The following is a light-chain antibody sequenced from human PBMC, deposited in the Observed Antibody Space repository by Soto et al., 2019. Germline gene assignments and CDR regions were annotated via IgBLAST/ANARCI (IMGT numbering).Light chain of an antibody. J-gene: IGKJ2*01. CDR2: GTG. CDR1: QSVSRSY. V-gene: IGKV3-20*01. Sequence: EIVLTQSPGTLSLSPGQRATLSCRASQSVSRSYLAWYQHKRGQAPRLLMFGTGSRATGIPDRFSGTGSGTDFTLIINRLEPEDFAVYYCQQYSSTPHTFGQGTKLEI. CDR3: QQYSSTPHT.